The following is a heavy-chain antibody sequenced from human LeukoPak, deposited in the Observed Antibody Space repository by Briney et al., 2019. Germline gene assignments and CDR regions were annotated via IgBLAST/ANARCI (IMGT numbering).Heavy chain of an antibody. CDR2: IKEDGSEK. CDR3: ARDLVGAAD. CDR1: GFTFSSYW. Sequence: GGSLRLSCTASGFTFSSYWMSWVRQAPGKGLEWVANIKEDGSEKNYAESVKGRFTISRDNAKKSLYLDMNSLRAEDTAFYYCARDLVGAADWGQGALVSVSS. V-gene: IGHV3-7*01. D-gene: IGHD1-26*01. J-gene: IGHJ4*02.